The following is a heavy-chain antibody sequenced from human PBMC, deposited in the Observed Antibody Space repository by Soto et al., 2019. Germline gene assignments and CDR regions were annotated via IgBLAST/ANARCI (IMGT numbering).Heavy chain of an antibody. CDR1: GFTFSIYW. CDR2: INSDGSST. J-gene: IGHJ4*02. V-gene: IGHV3-74*01. CDR3: AKGYSGYDYAY. D-gene: IGHD5-12*01. Sequence: PGGSLRLSCAASGFTFSIYWMHWVRQAPGKGLVWVSRINSDGSSTSYADSVKGRFTISRDNAKSTLYLQMNSLRAEDTAVYFCAKGYSGYDYAYRGQGSLVTVSS.